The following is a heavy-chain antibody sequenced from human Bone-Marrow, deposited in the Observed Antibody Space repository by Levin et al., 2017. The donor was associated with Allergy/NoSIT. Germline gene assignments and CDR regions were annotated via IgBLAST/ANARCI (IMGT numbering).Heavy chain of an antibody. CDR1: GFNFNEYY. D-gene: IGHD1-1*01. Sequence: PGGSLRLSCAASGFNFNEYYMSWVRQAPGKGLEWISYISPSSKTVDYADSVKGRFTISRDNGKSSTYLQMTGLRSDDTAVYYCARDDHWDGRDYYSYALHVWGEGTTVIVSS. CDR3: ARDDHWDGRDYYSYALHV. CDR2: ISPSSKTV. J-gene: IGHJ6*04. V-gene: IGHV3-11*01.